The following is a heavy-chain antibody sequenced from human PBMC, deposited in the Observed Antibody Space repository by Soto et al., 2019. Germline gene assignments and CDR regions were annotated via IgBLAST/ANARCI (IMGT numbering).Heavy chain of an antibody. CDR1: GFTFSNYW. Sequence: VQLVESGGGLVQPGGSLRLSCAASGFTFSNYWMHWVRQAPGKGLVWLSRINTDGSDTFYADSVKGRFTISRDNPKKTLYLQTSSLRADDTAVYYCAKGRAVGTDWGQGTLVTVSS. D-gene: IGHD2-21*02. J-gene: IGHJ4*02. CDR3: AKGRAVGTD. V-gene: IGHV3-74*01. CDR2: INTDGSDT.